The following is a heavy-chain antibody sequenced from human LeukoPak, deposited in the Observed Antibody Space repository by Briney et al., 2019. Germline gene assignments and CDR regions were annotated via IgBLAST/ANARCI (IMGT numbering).Heavy chain of an antibody. Sequence: GGSLRLSCATSGFTFNSYSMNWVRQAPGKGLEWVSSISGSSNYIYDADSVKGRFTISRDDAENSLYLHMNSLRVEDTAVYFCARDPPSFQYWGQGTLVTVSS. CDR3: ARDPPSFQY. CDR2: ISGSSNYI. V-gene: IGHV3-21*01. CDR1: GFTFNSYS. J-gene: IGHJ1*01.